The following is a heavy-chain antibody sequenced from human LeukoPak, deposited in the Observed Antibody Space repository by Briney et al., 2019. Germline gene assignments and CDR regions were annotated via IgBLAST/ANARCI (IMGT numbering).Heavy chain of an antibody. J-gene: IGHJ4*02. CDR1: GFTFTTYA. CDR2: ISDSGKST. CDR3: ATLESSGWYFDY. D-gene: IGHD6-19*01. V-gene: IGHV3-23*01. Sequence: GGSLRLSCAASGFTFTTYAMRWVHQAPGKGLEWVSGISDSGKSTYYADSVKGRFTISRDNSKNTLYMQINSLRVEDTAVYYCATLESSGWYFDYGGQGTLVTVSS.